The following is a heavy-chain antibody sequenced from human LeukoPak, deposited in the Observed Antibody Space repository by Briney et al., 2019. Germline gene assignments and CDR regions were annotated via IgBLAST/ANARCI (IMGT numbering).Heavy chain of an antibody. CDR2: IYSGGST. D-gene: IGHD6-19*01. CDR1: GFTVSSNY. CDR3: ARDTVAGTGDYYMDV. J-gene: IGHJ6*03. Sequence: GGSLRLSCAASGFTVSSNYMSWVRQAPGKGLEWVSVIYSGGSTYYADSVKGRFTISRDNSKNTLYLQMNSLRAEDTAVYYCARDTVAGTGDYYMDVWGKGTTVTVSS. V-gene: IGHV3-53*01.